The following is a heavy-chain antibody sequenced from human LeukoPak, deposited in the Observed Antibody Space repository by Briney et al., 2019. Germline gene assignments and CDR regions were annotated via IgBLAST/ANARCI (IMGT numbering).Heavy chain of an antibody. CDR3: ARERHYYYDSSGYYPYFDY. Sequence: PGGSLRLSCAASGFTFSSYNMNWVRQAPGKGPEWVSSITSSSSYIYYADSVKGRFTISRDNAKNSLYLQMDSLRVEDTAVYYCARERHYYYDSSGYYPYFDYWGQGTLVTVSS. CDR1: GFTFSSYN. CDR2: ITSSSSYI. V-gene: IGHV3-21*06. J-gene: IGHJ4*02. D-gene: IGHD3-22*01.